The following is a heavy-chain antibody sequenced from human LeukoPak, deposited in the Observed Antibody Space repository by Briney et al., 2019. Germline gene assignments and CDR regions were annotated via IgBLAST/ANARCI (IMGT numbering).Heavy chain of an antibody. V-gene: IGHV4-59*01. CDR3: ARDRGGIAARIDY. J-gene: IGHJ4*02. D-gene: IGHD6-6*01. Sequence: SETLSLTCTVSGGSISSYYWSWIRQPPGKGLEWIGYIYYSGSTNYNPSLKSRVTISVDTSKNQFSLKLSSVTAADTAVYYCARDRGGIAARIDYWDQGTLVTVSS. CDR2: IYYSGST. CDR1: GGSISSYY.